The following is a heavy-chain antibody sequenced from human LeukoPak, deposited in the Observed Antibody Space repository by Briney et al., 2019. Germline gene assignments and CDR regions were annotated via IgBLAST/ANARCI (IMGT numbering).Heavy chain of an antibody. Sequence: ASVKVSCKASGYTFTSYGISWVRQAPGQGLEWMGWISAYNGNTNYAQKLQGRVTMTTDTSTSTAYMELRSLRSDDTAVYYCARVDVLIVATMGHWFDPWGQGTLVTVSS. CDR3: ARVDVLIVATMGHWFDP. V-gene: IGHV1-18*01. D-gene: IGHD5-12*01. CDR1: GYTFTSYG. J-gene: IGHJ5*02. CDR2: ISAYNGNT.